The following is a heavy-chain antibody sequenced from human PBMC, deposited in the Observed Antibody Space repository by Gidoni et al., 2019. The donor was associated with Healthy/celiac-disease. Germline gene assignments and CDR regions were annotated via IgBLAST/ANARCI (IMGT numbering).Heavy chain of an antibody. CDR2: ISGRGGST. D-gene: IGHD3-10*01. J-gene: IGHJ3*02. CDR1: GLTFRSYA. Sequence: EVQLLEYGGGWVQPGGSLRLSGAASGLTFRSYARSWVRQAPGKGLEWVSAISGRGGSTDYADSVNGRFTISRDNSKNTLYLQMNSLRAEDTAVDYCAKCDWYYGSWMMGGTEEDAFDIWGQGTMVTVSS. CDR3: AKCDWYYGSWMMGGTEEDAFDI. V-gene: IGHV3-23*01.